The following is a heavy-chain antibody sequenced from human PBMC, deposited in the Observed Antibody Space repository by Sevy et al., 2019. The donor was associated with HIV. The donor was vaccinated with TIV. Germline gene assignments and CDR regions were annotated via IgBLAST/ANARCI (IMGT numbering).Heavy chain of an antibody. D-gene: IGHD3-10*01. CDR2: IVSYNRNI. J-gene: IGHJ5*02. CDR3: ARISTLRGKVNWFDP. CDR1: GYTFSSYG. Sequence: ASVKVSCKASGYTFSSYGISWVRQVPGQGLEWMGWIVSYNRNIKYSQKVQDRVIMTTDTSTSTAYMELRSLTSDDTAVYFCARISTLRGKVNWFDPWGQGTLVTVSS. V-gene: IGHV1-18*01.